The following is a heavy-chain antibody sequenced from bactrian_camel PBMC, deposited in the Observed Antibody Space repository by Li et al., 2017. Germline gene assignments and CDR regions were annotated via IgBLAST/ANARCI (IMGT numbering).Heavy chain of an antibody. CDR2: INGLGTDE. D-gene: IGHD6*01. V-gene: IGHV3S1*01. Sequence: HVQLVESGGGSVQIGGSLTLACAASRGFDDADAEWGWFRQAPGKGLEWVSAINGLGTDEFHADTVKDRFTISRDNAKNMVYLQLNDLKTEDTAVYYCAPAGRSYVDIKCRARLGQGTQVTVS. CDR1: RGFDDADA. J-gene: IGHJ4*01.